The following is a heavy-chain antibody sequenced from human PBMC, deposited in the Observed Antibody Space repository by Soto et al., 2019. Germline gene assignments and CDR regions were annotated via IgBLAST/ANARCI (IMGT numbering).Heavy chain of an antibody. V-gene: IGHV3-53*01. D-gene: IGHD6-19*01. CDR1: GGSFSGYY. Sequence: ETLSLTCAVYGGSFSGYYMTWVRQAPGKGLEWVSVIYGGGTTYYADSVKGRFTISRDTSKNTLYLQMNSLRAEDTAVYYCVQTTGWPGFDFWGQGTLVTVSS. CDR3: VQTTGWPGFDF. CDR2: IYGGGTT. J-gene: IGHJ4*02.